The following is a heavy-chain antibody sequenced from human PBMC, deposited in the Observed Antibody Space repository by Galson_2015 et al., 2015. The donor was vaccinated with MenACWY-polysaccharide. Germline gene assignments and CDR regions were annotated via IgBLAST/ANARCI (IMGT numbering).Heavy chain of an antibody. J-gene: IGHJ6*02. CDR3: AREEGGTTVGGMDV. D-gene: IGHD1-7*01. V-gene: IGHV3-13*01. Sequence: SLRLSCAASGFTFSSYDMHWVRQATGKGLEWVSAIGTAGDTYYPGSVKGRFTISRENAKNSLHLQMNSLRAGDTAVYYCAREEGGTTVGGMDVWGQGTTVTVSS. CDR2: IGTAGDT. CDR1: GFTFSSYD.